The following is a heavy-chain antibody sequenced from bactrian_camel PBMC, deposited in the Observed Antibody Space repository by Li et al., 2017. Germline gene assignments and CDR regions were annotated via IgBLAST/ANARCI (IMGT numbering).Heavy chain of an antibody. V-gene: IGHV3S63*01. D-gene: IGHD4*01. CDR2: VAMADGSP. CDR3: AAESFEGIGPWPSDLGACEPNDY. Sequence: HVQLVESGGGSVQAGGSLRLSCAVSGYSDTVGWFRQTPGKEREGVAAVAMADGSPWYGDPAKGRFTITRDDATNTVYLQMNDLKPEDTAVYYCAAESFEGIGPWPSDLGACEPNDYWGQGTQVTVS. J-gene: IGHJ4*01. CDR1: GYSDT.